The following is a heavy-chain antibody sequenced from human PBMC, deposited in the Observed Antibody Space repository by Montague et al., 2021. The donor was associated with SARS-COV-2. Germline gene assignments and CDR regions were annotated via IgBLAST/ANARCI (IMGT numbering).Heavy chain of an antibody. V-gene: IGHV4-4*02. CDR1: LASVTRITW. Sequence: SETLSLTCAVSLASVTRITWSRLVRPPPWTGLAWFAEIHHTGFTNFNPSLRSRVSISLDTSKNQFSLTLNSVTAADTAIYYRASHPVFQQLYSWGQGTLVSVSS. CDR2: IHHTGFT. D-gene: IGHD6-13*01. J-gene: IGHJ4*02. CDR3: ASHPVFQQLYS.